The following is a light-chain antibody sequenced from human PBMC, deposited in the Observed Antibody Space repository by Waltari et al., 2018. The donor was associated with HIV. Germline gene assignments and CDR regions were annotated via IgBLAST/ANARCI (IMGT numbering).Light chain of an antibody. J-gene: IGLJ3*02. Sequence: QSVLTQPPSASGTPGQRLSISCSGSSSNIGSNFVNCYQHLPGTAPKLLIYSNKQRPSGVPDRFSGSKSGTSASLAISGLQSEDEADYYCAAWDDSLNAWVFGGGTKLTVL. CDR3: AAWDDSLNAWV. V-gene: IGLV1-44*01. CDR2: SNK. CDR1: SSNIGSNF.